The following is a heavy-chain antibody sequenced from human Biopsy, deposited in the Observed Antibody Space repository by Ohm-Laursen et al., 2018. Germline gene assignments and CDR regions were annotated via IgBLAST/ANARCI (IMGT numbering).Heavy chain of an antibody. CDR2: IIPMFGTA. CDR3: ARGPHSGSHSCFDY. Sequence: VASVKVSCKASGGTFINYAISWVRQAPGQGLEWMGGIIPMFGTASYAQMFQGRVTISADESTSTSYMELSSLTTEDTAIYYCARGPHSGSHSCFDYWGRGTLVTVSS. CDR1: GGTFINYA. D-gene: IGHD1-26*01. V-gene: IGHV1-69*13. J-gene: IGHJ4*02.